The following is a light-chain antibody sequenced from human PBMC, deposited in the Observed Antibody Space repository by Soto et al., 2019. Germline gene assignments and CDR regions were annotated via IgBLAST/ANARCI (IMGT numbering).Light chain of an antibody. CDR2: EVS. Sequence: QSALTQPPSASGSAGQSVTISCTGTSTDVGGYNYVSWYQQHPGKAPKLMIYEVSKRPSGIPDRFSGSKSGTSATLGITGFQTGDEADYYCGSWDSSLSAYVFGTGTKVTVL. J-gene: IGLJ1*01. CDR3: GSWDSSLSAYV. V-gene: IGLV2-8*01. CDR1: STDVGGYNY.